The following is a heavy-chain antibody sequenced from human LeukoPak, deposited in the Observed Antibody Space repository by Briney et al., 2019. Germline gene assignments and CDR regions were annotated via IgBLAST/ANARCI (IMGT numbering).Heavy chain of an antibody. CDR1: GFTFSSYW. D-gene: IGHD6-6*01. CDR3: ARAISSIAARYFDY. CDR2: IKQDGSEK. J-gene: IGHJ4*02. V-gene: IGHV3-7*04. Sequence: GGSLRLSCAASGFTFSSYWMSWVRQAPGKGLEWVANIKQDGSEKYYVDSVKGRFTISRDNAKNSLYLQMNSLRAEDTAVYYCARAISSIAARYFDYWGQGTLVTVSS.